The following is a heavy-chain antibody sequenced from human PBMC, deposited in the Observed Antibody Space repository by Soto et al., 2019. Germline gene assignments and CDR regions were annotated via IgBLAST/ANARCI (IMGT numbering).Heavy chain of an antibody. CDR1: GGSMSSFY. J-gene: IGHJ4*02. D-gene: IGHD3-16*01. CDR2: IYGFGGT. Sequence: QVQLQESGPGLVKSSETLSLTCTVSGGSMSSFYWSWVRQPAGKGLQWLARIYGFGGTNYNHSLKSRVTLSLDTSQKKFSLTLTSVTAADMVVYYCARVEASSYASRHFYDWGQGTLVTVSS. V-gene: IGHV4-4*07. CDR3: ARVEASSYASRHFYD.